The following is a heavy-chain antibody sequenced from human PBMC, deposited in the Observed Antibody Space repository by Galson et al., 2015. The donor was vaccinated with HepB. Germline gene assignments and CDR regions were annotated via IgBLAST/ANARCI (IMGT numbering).Heavy chain of an antibody. Sequence: LSLTCTVYGGSFSGYYWSWIRQPPGKGLEWIGEINHSGSTNYNPSLKSRVTISVDTSKNQFSLKLSSVTAADTAVYYCARRYRGGGAFDIWGQGTMVTVSS. CDR1: GGSFSGYY. CDR3: ARRYRGGGAFDI. V-gene: IGHV4-34*01. D-gene: IGHD3-10*01. J-gene: IGHJ3*02. CDR2: INHSGST.